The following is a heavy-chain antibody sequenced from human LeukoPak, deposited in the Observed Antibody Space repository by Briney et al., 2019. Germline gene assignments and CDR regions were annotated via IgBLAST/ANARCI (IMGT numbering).Heavy chain of an antibody. CDR3: AGYGVYPY. CDR2: FGISGTI. Sequence: GGSMRLSCAASGFAVNTYDMHWVRQAPGEGPQWIAYFGISGTIYYADSVRGRFTISRDSAKNSLYLQMNGLRVDDTAIYYCAGYGVYPYWGQGTPVTVSS. V-gene: IGHV3-48*01. CDR1: GFAVNTYD. D-gene: IGHD5/OR15-5a*01. J-gene: IGHJ4*02.